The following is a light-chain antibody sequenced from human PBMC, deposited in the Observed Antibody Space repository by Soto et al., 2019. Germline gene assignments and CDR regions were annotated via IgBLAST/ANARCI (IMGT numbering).Light chain of an antibody. CDR3: QQYNNWPLT. Sequence: EIVMTQSPATLSVSPGERATLSCRASQSVGSNLAWYQHKPGQAPRLLISGASARATGIPARFSGSGSGTDFTLTVSSLQSEDFAVYYCQQYNNWPLTFGGGTTVEIK. V-gene: IGKV3-15*01. CDR2: GAS. J-gene: IGKJ4*01. CDR1: QSVGSN.